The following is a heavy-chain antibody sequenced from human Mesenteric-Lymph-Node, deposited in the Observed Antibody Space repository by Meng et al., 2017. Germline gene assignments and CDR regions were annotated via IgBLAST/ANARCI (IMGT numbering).Heavy chain of an antibody. J-gene: IGHJ4*02. V-gene: IGHV4-4*02. CDR1: GDSISSSNW. D-gene: IGHD6-19*01. Sequence: QVHLQESGPGLGKPSGTLSLTFAVSGDSISSSNWWNWLRQPPGKGLEWIGEIFHSGRTNFSPSLKSRVTISVDKSKNQFSLTLSSVTAADTAVYYCASFPPPGKQWLVTDYWGQGTLVTVSS. CDR3: ASFPPPGKQWLVTDY. CDR2: IFHSGRT.